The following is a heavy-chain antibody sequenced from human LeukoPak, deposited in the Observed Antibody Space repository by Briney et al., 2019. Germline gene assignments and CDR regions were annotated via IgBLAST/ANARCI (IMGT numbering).Heavy chain of an antibody. Sequence: TSETLSLTCTVSGGSISGYYWSWIRQPPGKGLEWIGEINHSGSTNYNPSLKSRVTISVDTSKNQFSLKLSSVTAADTAVYYCASSLLWFGELPAYGMDVWGQGTTVTVSS. CDR1: GGSISGYY. V-gene: IGHV4-34*01. D-gene: IGHD3-10*01. CDR2: INHSGST. CDR3: ASSLLWFGELPAYGMDV. J-gene: IGHJ6*02.